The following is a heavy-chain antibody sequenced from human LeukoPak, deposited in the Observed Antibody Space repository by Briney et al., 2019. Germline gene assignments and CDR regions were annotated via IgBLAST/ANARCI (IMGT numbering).Heavy chain of an antibody. Sequence: GGSLRLSCTDSGFTFSTYWVIWARPAPGKGLEWVANINQDGSQIYYAGSVEGRFTISRDNAKDSLFLQMNSLRAEDTALYYCASSSYSSSSFWGQGTLVTVSS. J-gene: IGHJ4*02. D-gene: IGHD6-6*01. CDR2: INQDGSQI. CDR3: ASSSYSSSSF. CDR1: GFTFSTYW. V-gene: IGHV3-7*01.